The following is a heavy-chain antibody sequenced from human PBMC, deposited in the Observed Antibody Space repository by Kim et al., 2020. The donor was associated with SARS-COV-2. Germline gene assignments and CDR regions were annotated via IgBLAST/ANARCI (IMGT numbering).Heavy chain of an antibody. Sequence: SETLSLTCTVSGGSISSSSYYWGWIRQPPGKGLEWIGSIYYSGSTYYNPSLKSRVTISVDTSKNQFSLKLSSVTAADTAVYYCASGGGIVYDFWSGGIMIRANWFDPWGQGTLVTVSS. J-gene: IGHJ5*02. D-gene: IGHD3-3*01. CDR2: IYYSGST. CDR1: GGSISSSSYY. V-gene: IGHV4-39*01. CDR3: ASGGGIVYDFWSGGIMIRANWFDP.